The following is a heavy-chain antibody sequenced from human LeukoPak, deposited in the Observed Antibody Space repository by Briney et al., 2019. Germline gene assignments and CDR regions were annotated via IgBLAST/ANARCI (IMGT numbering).Heavy chain of an antibody. CDR3: ARGGVAVAIDAFDI. CDR1: GFTFSSYG. CDR2: IWYDGSNK. J-gene: IGHJ3*02. V-gene: IGHV3-33*01. D-gene: IGHD6-19*01. Sequence: GRSLRLSCAASGFTFSSYGMHWVRQAPGKGLEWVAVIWYDGSNKYYADSVKGRFTISRDNSKNTLYLQMNSLRAEDTAVYYCARGGVAVAIDAFDIWGQGTMVTVSS.